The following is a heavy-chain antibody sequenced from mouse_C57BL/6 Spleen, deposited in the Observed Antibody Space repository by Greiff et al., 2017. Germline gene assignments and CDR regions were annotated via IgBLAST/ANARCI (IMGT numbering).Heavy chain of an antibody. Sequence: VQLQQPGTELVKPGASVKLSCKASGYTFTSYWMHWVKQRPGQGLEWIGNINPSNGGTNYNEKFKSKATLTVDKSSSTAYMQLSSLTSEDSAVYYCAREGVGYYYGSSPYAMDYWGQGTSVTVSS. J-gene: IGHJ4*01. V-gene: IGHV1-53*01. D-gene: IGHD1-1*01. CDR3: AREGVGYYYGSSPYAMDY. CDR1: GYTFTSYW. CDR2: INPSNGGT.